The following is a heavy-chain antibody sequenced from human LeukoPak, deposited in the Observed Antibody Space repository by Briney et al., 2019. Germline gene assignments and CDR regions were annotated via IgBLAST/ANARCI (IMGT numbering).Heavy chain of an antibody. J-gene: IGHJ4*02. CDR2: INPNSGGT. Sequence: GASVKVSCKASGYTFTGYYMHWVRQAPGQGLEWMGWINPNSGGTNYAQKFQGRVTMTRDTSISTAYMELSRLRSDDTAVYYCARDGADYGSGSYYNRGGFDYWGQGTLVTVSS. CDR3: ARDGADYGSGSYYNRGGFDY. D-gene: IGHD3-10*01. V-gene: IGHV1-2*02. CDR1: GYTFTGYY.